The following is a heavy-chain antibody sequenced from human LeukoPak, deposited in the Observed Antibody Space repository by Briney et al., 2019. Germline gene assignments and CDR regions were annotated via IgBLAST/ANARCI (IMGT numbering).Heavy chain of an antibody. Sequence: SVKVSCKASGGTFSSYAISWVQQAPGQGLEWMGRIIPILGIANYAQKFQGRVTITADKSTSTAYMELSSLRSEDTAVYYCARGYYDSSGYYYFDYWGQGTLVTVSS. D-gene: IGHD3-22*01. J-gene: IGHJ4*02. CDR2: IIPILGIA. CDR3: ARGYYDSSGYYYFDY. V-gene: IGHV1-69*04. CDR1: GGTFSSYA.